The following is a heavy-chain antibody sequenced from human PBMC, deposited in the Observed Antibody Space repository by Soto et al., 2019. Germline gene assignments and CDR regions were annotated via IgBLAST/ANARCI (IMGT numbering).Heavy chain of an antibody. CDR1: GGSFSGYY. CDR3: ARGVITMVRGVRFDY. J-gene: IGHJ4*02. D-gene: IGHD3-10*01. Sequence: SETLSLTCAVYGGSFSGYYWSWIRQPPGKGLEWIGEISHSGSTNYNPSLKSRVTISVDTSKNQFSLKLSSVTAADTAVYYCARGVITMVRGVRFDYWGQGTLVTVSS. V-gene: IGHV4-34*01. CDR2: ISHSGST.